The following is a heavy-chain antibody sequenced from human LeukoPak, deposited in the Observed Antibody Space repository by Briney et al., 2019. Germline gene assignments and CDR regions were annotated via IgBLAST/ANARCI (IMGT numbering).Heavy chain of an antibody. Sequence: SDTLSLTCTVSGGAISGYYWSWIRQPAGKGLEWLGRVYSSGSTNYNPSLKSRVTISVDTSKNQFSLKLSSVTAADTAVYYCARWVVVAATNWFDPWGQGTLVTVSS. CDR1: GGAISGYY. CDR3: ARWVVVAATNWFDP. D-gene: IGHD2-15*01. CDR2: VYSSGST. J-gene: IGHJ5*02. V-gene: IGHV4-4*07.